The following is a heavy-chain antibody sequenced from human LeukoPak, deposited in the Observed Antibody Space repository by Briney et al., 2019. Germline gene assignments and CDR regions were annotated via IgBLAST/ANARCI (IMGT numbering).Heavy chain of an antibody. V-gene: IGHV6-1*01. CDR1: GDSVSSNTAT. CDR2: TYYRSKWYN. Sequence: SQTLPLTCAISGDSVSSNTATWTWIRQSPSRGLEWLGRTYYRSKWYNDYAVSVKSRITINPDTSKNQFSLQLNSVTPEDTAVYYCARERGIPTWFDYWGQGTLVTVSS. D-gene: IGHD1-26*01. CDR3: ARERGIPTWFDY. J-gene: IGHJ5*01.